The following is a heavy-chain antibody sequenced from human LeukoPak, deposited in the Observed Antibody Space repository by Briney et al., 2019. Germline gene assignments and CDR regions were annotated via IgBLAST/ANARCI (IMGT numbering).Heavy chain of an antibody. D-gene: IGHD3-10*01. CDR2: IIQDGSEK. CDR3: AKNYGSGKYYFDY. CDR1: GFTFSSYW. V-gene: IGHV3-7*02. J-gene: IGHJ4*02. Sequence: AGSLRLSCAASGFTFSSYWMTWVRQAPGKGLEWVANIIQDGSEKYYVDSVKGRFTISRDNAKNSLYLQMNSLRAEDTAVYYCAKNYGSGKYYFDYLGQGTLVTVSS.